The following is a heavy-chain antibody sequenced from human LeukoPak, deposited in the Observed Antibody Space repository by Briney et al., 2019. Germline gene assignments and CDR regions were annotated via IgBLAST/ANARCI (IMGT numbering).Heavy chain of an antibody. J-gene: IGHJ4*02. V-gene: IGHV4-39*01. CDR1: GGSISSSSYY. D-gene: IGHD6-6*01. Sequence: PSETLSLTCTVSGGSISSSSYYWGWIRQPPGKGLEWIGSIYYSGSTYYNPSLKSRVTISVDTSKNQFSLKLSSVTAADTAVYYCVRVEYSSSYYFDSWGQGTLVAVSS. CDR3: VRVEYSSSYYFDS. CDR2: IYYSGST.